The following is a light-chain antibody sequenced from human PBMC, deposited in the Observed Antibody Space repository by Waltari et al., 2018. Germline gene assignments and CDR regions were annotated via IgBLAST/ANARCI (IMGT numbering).Light chain of an antibody. J-gene: IGKJ2*01. CDR1: QTIRTL. CDR2: AAS. V-gene: IGKV1-39*01. Sequence: DIQMTQSPSSLSASVGAGVAITCRASQTIRTLFNWYQQKPGTAPNRLIYAASNLQSGVPSRFSGSGAGTDFTLTIISLQPEDFATYYCQQSYSTLAYTFGQGTKLEIK. CDR3: QQSYSTLAYT.